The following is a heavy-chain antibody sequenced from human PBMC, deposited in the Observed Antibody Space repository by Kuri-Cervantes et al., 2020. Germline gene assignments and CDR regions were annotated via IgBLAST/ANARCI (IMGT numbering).Heavy chain of an antibody. J-gene: IGHJ4*02. CDR2: ISGSGGSS. V-gene: IGHV3-23*01. Sequence: GESLKISCAASGFTFSNYAMSRVRQAPGKGLEWVSSISGSGGSSYHAVSVKGRCTISRDNSRNTLYLQMNSLRAEDTAEYYCAKGNTGTVGASAFDYWGQGTLVTVSS. D-gene: IGHD1-26*01. CDR3: AKGNTGTVGASAFDY. CDR1: GFTFSNYA.